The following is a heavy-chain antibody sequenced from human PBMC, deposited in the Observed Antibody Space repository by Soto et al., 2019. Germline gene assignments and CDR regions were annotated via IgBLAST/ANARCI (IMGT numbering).Heavy chain of an antibody. CDR2: ISYDGSNK. J-gene: IGHJ4*02. Sequence: QVQLVESGGGVVQPGRSLRLSCAASGFTFSSYAIHWVRQAPGKGLEWVAVISYDGSNKYYADSVKGRFTISRDNSKNTLYLQMNSLRAEDTAVYYCARDFRITMIVVVTGLNYWGQGTLVTVSS. V-gene: IGHV3-30-3*01. CDR3: ARDFRITMIVVVTGLNY. D-gene: IGHD3-22*01. CDR1: GFTFSSYA.